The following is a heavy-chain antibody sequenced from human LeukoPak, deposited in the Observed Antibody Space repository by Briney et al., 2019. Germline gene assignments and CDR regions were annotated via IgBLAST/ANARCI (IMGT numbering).Heavy chain of an antibody. CDR1: GGSISSSSYY. D-gene: IGHD6-19*01. Sequence: SETLSLTCTVSGGSISSSSYYWGWIRQPPGKGLEWIGEINHSGSTNYNPSLKSRVTISVDTSKNQFSLKLSSVTAADTAVYYCARRRVAVGYWGQGTLVTVSS. V-gene: IGHV4-39*07. CDR3: ARRRVAVGY. J-gene: IGHJ4*02. CDR2: INHSGST.